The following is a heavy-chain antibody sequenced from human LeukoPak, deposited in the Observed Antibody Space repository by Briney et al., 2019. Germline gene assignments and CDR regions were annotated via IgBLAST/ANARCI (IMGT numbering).Heavy chain of an antibody. J-gene: IGHJ3*01. D-gene: IGHD2-8*01. CDR1: GYTFITHD. Sequence: GASVKVSCKASGYTFITHDINWVRQATGQGLEWMGYMKPKSGYTRYAQKFQGRVTMTSDTSASTAYMELSGLGSEDSAVYYCTKVPREAMALWGQGTTVTVSS. CDR3: TKVPREAMAL. V-gene: IGHV1-8*01. CDR2: MKPKSGYT.